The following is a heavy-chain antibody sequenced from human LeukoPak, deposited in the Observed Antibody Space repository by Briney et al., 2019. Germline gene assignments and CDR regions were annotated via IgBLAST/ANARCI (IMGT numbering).Heavy chain of an antibody. CDR1: GSTFTSYY. J-gene: IGHJ4*02. CDR2: INPSGGKT. V-gene: IGHV1-46*01. Sequence: ASGKLSCSAAGSTFTSYYMHWVRQAPGQGLGWMGIINPSGGKTSYAQKFQGRVTMTRDMSTSTVYMELSSLRSEDTAVYYCARAVDTAYGALDYWGQGTLVTVSS. CDR3: ARAVDTAYGALDY. D-gene: IGHD5-18*01.